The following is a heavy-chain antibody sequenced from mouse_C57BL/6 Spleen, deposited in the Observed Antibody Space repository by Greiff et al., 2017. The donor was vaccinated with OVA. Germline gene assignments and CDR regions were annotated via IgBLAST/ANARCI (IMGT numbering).Heavy chain of an antibody. V-gene: IGHV1-82*01. J-gene: IGHJ4*01. Sequence: VQLQQSGPELVKPGASVKISCKASGYAFSSSWMNWVKQRPGQGLEWIGRIYPGDGDTNYNGKFKGKATLTADKSSSTAYMQLSCLTSEDSAFYFCARFAGDYWGQGTSVTVSA. CDR3: ARFAGDY. CDR2: IYPGDGDT. CDR1: GYAFSSSW.